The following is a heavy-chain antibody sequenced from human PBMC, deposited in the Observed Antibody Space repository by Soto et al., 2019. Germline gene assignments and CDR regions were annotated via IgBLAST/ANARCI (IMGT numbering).Heavy chain of an antibody. CDR3: ARLVSSSSFSRYYYCGMDV. V-gene: IGHV4-4*02. J-gene: IGHJ6*02. D-gene: IGHD6-6*01. CDR1: GGSISSSNW. CDR2: IYHSGST. Sequence: PSETLSLTCAVSGGSISSSNWWSWVRQPPGKGLEWIGEIYHSGSTNYNPSLKSRVTISVDKSKNQFSLKLSSVTAADTAVYYCARLVSSSSFSRYYYCGMDVWGQGTTVTVSS.